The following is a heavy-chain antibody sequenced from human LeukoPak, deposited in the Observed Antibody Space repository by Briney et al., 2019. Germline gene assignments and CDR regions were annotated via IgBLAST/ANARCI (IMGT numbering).Heavy chain of an antibody. CDR2: ISTISGYI. CDR3: ASSDYVWGKPFYFDY. Sequence: PGRSLRLSCAASGLTFTRYSMSWVRQAPGKGLEWVSSISTISGYIYYADSVMGRFTISRDNAKNSLYLQMNSLRPEDTAVYYCASSDYVWGKPFYFDYWGQGTLVTVSS. D-gene: IGHD3-16*01. J-gene: IGHJ4*02. CDR1: GLTFTRYS. V-gene: IGHV3-21*01.